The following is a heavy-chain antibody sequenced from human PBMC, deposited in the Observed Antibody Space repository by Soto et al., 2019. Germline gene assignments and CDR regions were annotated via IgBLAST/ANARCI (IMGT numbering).Heavy chain of an antibody. Sequence: QVQLVESGGGVVQPGRSLRLSCAASGFTFSAYGMNWVRQAPGKGLEWLAGISSGGGHAYYADSVKGRFTVSRDNSKNTVYLQMNSLRTEDTAVYYCARDQECGSTNCFFWTLGSWGQGTLVIVSS. J-gene: IGHJ5*02. D-gene: IGHD2-2*01. CDR2: ISSGGGHA. CDR3: ARDQECGSTNCFFWTLGS. V-gene: IGHV3-30*03. CDR1: GFTFSAYG.